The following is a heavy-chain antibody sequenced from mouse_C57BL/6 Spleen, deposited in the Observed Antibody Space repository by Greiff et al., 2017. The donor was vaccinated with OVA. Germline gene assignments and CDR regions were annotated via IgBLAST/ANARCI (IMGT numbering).Heavy chain of an antibody. CDR1: GYSFTDYN. CDR2: INPNYGTT. D-gene: IGHD1-1*01. CDR3: ATPHYYGSSYHAMDY. Sequence: VQLQQSGPELVKPGASVKISCKASGYSFTDYNMNWVKQSNGKSLEWIGVINPNYGTTSYNQKFKGKATLTVDQSSSTAYMQLNSLTSEDSAVYYYATPHYYGSSYHAMDYWGQGTSVTVSS. V-gene: IGHV1-39*01. J-gene: IGHJ4*01.